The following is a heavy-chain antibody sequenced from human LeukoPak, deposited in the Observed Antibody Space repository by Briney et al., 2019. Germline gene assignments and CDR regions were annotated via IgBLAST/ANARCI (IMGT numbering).Heavy chain of an antibody. CDR3: SRGRAAGKKYNWFDP. D-gene: IGHD6-13*01. Sequence: GGSLRLSCAASGFTFSSYAMHWVRQAPGKGLEWVAVISYDGSDKYYADSVKGRFTISRDNSKNTLYLQMNSLRAEDTAVYYCSRGRAAGKKYNWFDPWGQGTLVTVSS. CDR1: GFTFSSYA. V-gene: IGHV3-30*04. J-gene: IGHJ5*02. CDR2: ISYDGSDK.